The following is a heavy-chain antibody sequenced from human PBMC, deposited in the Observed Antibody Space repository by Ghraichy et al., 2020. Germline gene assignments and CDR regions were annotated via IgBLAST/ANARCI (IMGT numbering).Heavy chain of an antibody. V-gene: IGHV1-69*02. Sequence: KVSCKASGGTFGSYSFSWVRQVPGQGLEWMGRIIPILGVADSAQKFQGRVTITADKSTATAYMELSSLRYEDTAIYYCATAPDTAMVMIYWGQGTLVTVSS. CDR3: ATAPDTAMVMIY. J-gene: IGHJ4*02. D-gene: IGHD5-18*01. CDR2: IIPILGVA. CDR1: GGTFGSYS.